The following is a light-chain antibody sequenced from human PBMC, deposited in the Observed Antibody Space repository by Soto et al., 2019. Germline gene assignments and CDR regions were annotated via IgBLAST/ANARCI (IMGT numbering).Light chain of an antibody. V-gene: IGKV3-11*01. CDR1: QSVSSY. J-gene: IGKJ4*01. CDR3: QQRSNWPL. CDR2: DAS. Sequence: EIVLTQSPATLSLSPGERATLSCRASQSVSSYLAWYQQKPGQAPRLLIYDASNSATGIPARFSGSGSGTDFTLIISSLEPEDFAVYYCQQRSNWPLFGGGTKVEIK.